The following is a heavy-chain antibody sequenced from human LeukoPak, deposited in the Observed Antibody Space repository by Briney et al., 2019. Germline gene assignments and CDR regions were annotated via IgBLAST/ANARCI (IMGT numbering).Heavy chain of an antibody. J-gene: IGHJ4*02. Sequence: PGGSLRLSCAASGFTFSDHYMDWVRQAPGKGLEWVGRARNKGNSYSTEYAASVRGRFTISRDDSKNSLYLQMNSLKTEDTAVYYCVRISSSGYYSFDYWAREPWSPSPQ. CDR3: VRISSSGYYSFDY. CDR2: ARNKGNSYST. CDR1: GFTFSDHY. D-gene: IGHD3-22*01. V-gene: IGHV3-72*01.